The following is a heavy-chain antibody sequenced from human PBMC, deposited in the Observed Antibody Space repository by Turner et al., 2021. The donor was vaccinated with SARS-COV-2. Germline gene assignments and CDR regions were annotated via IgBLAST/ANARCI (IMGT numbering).Heavy chain of an antibody. CDR1: GFTLGDYG. V-gene: IGHV3-49*04. CDR2: IRRKAYGGAT. J-gene: IGHJ4*02. D-gene: IGHD3-22*01. Sequence: EVQLVESGGGLVQPGRSLRLSCTASGFTLGDYGMSWVRQAPGKGLEWITFIRRKAYGGATEYAASVKGRFTISRDDSKSTVYLQMNSLKTADTAVYYCTRIGAAMTYSDSSGFFDYWGQGTLVTVSS. CDR3: TRIGAAMTYSDSSGFFDY.